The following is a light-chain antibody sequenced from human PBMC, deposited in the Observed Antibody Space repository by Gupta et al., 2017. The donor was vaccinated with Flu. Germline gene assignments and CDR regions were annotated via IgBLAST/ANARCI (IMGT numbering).Light chain of an antibody. CDR3: SSYTSSSTPWV. V-gene: IGLV2-14*01. CDR2: EVS. CDR1: SSDGGGYNY. J-gene: IGLJ3*02. Sequence: QSALTQPASVSGSPGQSLTISCTGTSSDGGGYNYGSWYQQHPGKAPKLMIYEVSHRPSGVSNRFSGSKSGNTASLTISGLQAEDEADYYCSSYTSSSTPWVFGGWTKLTVL.